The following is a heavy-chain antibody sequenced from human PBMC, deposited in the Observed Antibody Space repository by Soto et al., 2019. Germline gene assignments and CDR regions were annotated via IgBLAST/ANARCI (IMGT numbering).Heavy chain of an antibody. Sequence: GGALRLSCAASGFTFSSYSMNWVRQAPGKGLEWVSYISSSSSTIYYADSVKGRFTISRDNAKNSLYLQMNSLRAEDTAVYYCARDLNLGSFDYWGQGTLVTVSS. J-gene: IGHJ4*02. CDR3: ARDLNLGSFDY. CDR1: GFTFSSYS. V-gene: IGHV3-48*01. CDR2: ISSSSSTI.